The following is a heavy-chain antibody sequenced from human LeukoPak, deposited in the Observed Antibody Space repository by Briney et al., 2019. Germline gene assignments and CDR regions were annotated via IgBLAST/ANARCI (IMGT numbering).Heavy chain of an antibody. CDR2: ISAYNGNT. Sequence: ASVKVSCKASGYTFTSYGISWVRQAPGQGLEWMGWISAYNGNTDYAQKLQGRVTMTTDRSTSTAYMELRSVRSDDTAVYYCARCYSSSWQRLDNWGQGTLVIVSS. D-gene: IGHD6-13*01. CDR3: ARCYSSSWQRLDN. CDR1: GYTFTSYG. V-gene: IGHV1-18*01. J-gene: IGHJ4*02.